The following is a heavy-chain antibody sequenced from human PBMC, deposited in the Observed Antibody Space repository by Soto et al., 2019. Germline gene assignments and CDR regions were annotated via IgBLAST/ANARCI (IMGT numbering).Heavy chain of an antibody. D-gene: IGHD3-22*01. CDR1: GGTFSRHA. CDR3: ARGWGYDSTDYYYAY. Sequence: QVQLVQSGAEVRKPGSSVKVSCKASGGTFSRHAISWVRQAPGQGLEWMGGIIPIFGTAKHAQKFQGRVTIIADESTSTVYMELSSLRSEDTAMYYCARGWGYDSTDYYYAYWGQGTLVIVSS. V-gene: IGHV1-69*01. CDR2: IIPIFGTA. J-gene: IGHJ4*02.